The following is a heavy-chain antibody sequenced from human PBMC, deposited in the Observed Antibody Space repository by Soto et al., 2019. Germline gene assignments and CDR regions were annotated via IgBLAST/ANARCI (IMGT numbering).Heavy chain of an antibody. CDR2: IYYSGST. V-gene: IGHV4-61*01. D-gene: IGHD2-2*01. CDR3: ARVPDR. J-gene: IGHJ5*02. CDR1: CGSVSSGSYY. Sequence: SETLSLTCTVSCGSVSSGSYYWSWIRQPPGKGLEWIGYIYYSGSTNYNPSLKSRVTISVDTSKNQFSLKLSSVTAADTAVYYCARVPDRWGQGTLVTVSS.